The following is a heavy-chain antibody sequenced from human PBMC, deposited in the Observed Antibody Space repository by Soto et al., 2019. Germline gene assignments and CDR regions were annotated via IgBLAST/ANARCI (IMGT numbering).Heavy chain of an antibody. V-gene: IGHV3-21*01. CDR3: ARDRGSGWTLFDY. Sequence: GGSLRLSCAASGFTFSSYSMNWVRQAPGKGLEWVSSISSSSSYIYYADSVKGRFTISRDNAKNSLYLQMNSLRAEDTAVYYCARDRGSGWTLFDYWGQGTLVTVSS. D-gene: IGHD6-19*01. CDR1: GFTFSSYS. J-gene: IGHJ4*02. CDR2: ISSSSSYI.